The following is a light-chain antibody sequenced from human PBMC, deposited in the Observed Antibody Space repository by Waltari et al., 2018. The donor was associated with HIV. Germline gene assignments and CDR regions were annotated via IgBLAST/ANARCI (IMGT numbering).Light chain of an antibody. Sequence: EIVLTQSPGTLSLSPGERATISCRASQSISSNYLAWYQQKPGQAPRLLIYGASSRATGIPARFSGSGSGTDFTLTISRLEPEDFSVYYCQHYGRSPGYTFGQGTKLQIK. CDR2: GAS. CDR1: QSISSNY. J-gene: IGKJ2*01. V-gene: IGKV3-20*01. CDR3: QHYGRSPGYT.